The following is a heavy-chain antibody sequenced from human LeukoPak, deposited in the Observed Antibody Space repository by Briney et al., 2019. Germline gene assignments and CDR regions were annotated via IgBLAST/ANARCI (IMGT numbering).Heavy chain of an antibody. D-gene: IGHD2-8*01. V-gene: IGHV3-23*01. CDR2: ISGGGGSK. CDR3: AKDRSCINDVCHGVCDY. Sequence: GGPLRLSCSASGFIFSCYPMRWLRQTPGKGREWVSTISGGGGSKYYADSVKGRFTITRDISKNTVYLQMNSLRAEDRAVYYCAKDRSCINDVCHGVCDYWGEGTLVTVSS. CDR1: GFIFSCYP. J-gene: IGHJ1*01.